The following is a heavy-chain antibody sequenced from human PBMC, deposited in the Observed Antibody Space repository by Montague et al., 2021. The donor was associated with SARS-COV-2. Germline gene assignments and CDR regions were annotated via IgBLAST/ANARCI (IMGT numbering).Heavy chain of an antibody. CDR2: IDWDGDK. D-gene: IGHD1-26*01. Sequence: PALVKPTQTVTLTCTFSGFSLKTPGMCVSWIRQPPGKALEWLARIDWDGDKDFSTSLKTRLTVSRDTSKNQVVLIMTNMDPGDTATYYCARTSPYSGSYKEFDYWGQGVLVTVSS. V-gene: IGHV2-70*11. CDR3: ARTSPYSGSYKEFDY. J-gene: IGHJ4*02. CDR1: GFSLKTPGMC.